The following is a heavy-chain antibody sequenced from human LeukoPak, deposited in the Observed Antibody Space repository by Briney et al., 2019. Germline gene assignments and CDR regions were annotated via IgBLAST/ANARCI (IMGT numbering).Heavy chain of an antibody. CDR3: ARGGRDTAMVISSWFDP. Sequence: GGSLRLSCAASGFTFSSYSMNWVRQAPGKGLEWAPLISTDGTNKNFADSVKGRFTISRDNSKNTLYLQMNSLRAEDTAVYYCARGGRDTAMVISSWFDPWGQGTLVTVSS. D-gene: IGHD5-18*01. J-gene: IGHJ5*02. V-gene: IGHV3-30*03. CDR1: GFTFSSYS. CDR2: ISTDGTNK.